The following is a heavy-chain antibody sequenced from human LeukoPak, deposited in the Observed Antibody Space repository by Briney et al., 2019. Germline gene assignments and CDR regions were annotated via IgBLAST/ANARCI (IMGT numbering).Heavy chain of an antibody. V-gene: IGHV4-30-2*01. CDR3: ARDGGYGHYDY. CDR2: IYHSGRT. J-gene: IGHJ4*02. Sequence: PSQTLSLTWAVSGGSISSGDYSWSWIRQPPGKGLEWIGYIYHSGRTFYDPSLKSRVTISVGTSKNQISLEVTSVTAADTAVYYCARDGGYGHYDYWGRGTLVTVSS. D-gene: IGHD5-18*01. CDR1: GGSISSGDYS.